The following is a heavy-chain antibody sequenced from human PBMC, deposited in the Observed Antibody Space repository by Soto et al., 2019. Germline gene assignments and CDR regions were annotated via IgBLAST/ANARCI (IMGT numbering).Heavy chain of an antibody. J-gene: IGHJ4*02. CDR3: AHIRQRLLYYVDY. V-gene: IGHV2-5*02. CDR2: IYWDCDK. Sequence: QITLKESGPTLVKPTQTLTLTCTFSGFSLSTTGVTVGWIRQPPGKALEWLALIYWDCDKRYSPSLKSRLTTTTDTSKNQVVLTMPNMDPVDTATYFCAHIRQRLLYYVDYGGQGVLVTVSS. CDR1: GFSLSTTGVT. D-gene: IGHD2-2*02.